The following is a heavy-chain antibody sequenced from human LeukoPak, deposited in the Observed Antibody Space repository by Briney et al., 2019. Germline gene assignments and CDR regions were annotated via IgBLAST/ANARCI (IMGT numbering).Heavy chain of an antibody. Sequence: GASVKVSCKASGYTFTDHYMHWVRQAPGQGLEWMGWINPNSGATKYAQKFQARVTMTRDTSISTAYMDLSSLRSDDTAVYYCARDYTFINYYCHMDVWGKGTTVTVSS. CDR3: ARDYTFINYYCHMDV. D-gene: IGHD3-10*01. J-gene: IGHJ6*03. V-gene: IGHV1-2*02. CDR2: INPNSGAT. CDR1: GYTFTDHY.